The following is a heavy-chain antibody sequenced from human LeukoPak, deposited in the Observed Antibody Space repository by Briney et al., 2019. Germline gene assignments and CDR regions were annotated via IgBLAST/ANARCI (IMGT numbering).Heavy chain of an antibody. Sequence: SETLSLTCAVYGGSFSGFYWSWIRQPPGKGLEWIGEINHSGSTNYNPSLKSRVTISVDTSKNQFSLKLSSVTAADTAVYYCARDELGIGYFDYWGQGALVTVSS. CDR1: GGSFSGFY. J-gene: IGHJ4*02. CDR3: ARDELGIGYFDY. D-gene: IGHD7-27*01. V-gene: IGHV4-34*01. CDR2: INHSGST.